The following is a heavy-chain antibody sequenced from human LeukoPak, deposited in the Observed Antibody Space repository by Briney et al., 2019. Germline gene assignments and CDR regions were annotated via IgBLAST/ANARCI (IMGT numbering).Heavy chain of an antibody. D-gene: IGHD6-13*01. CDR3: AKDRVIATGIGEFDY. CDR1: GFTFSSYW. J-gene: IGHJ4*02. V-gene: IGHV3-23*01. Sequence: GGSLRLSCAAPGFTFSSYWMHWVRQAPGKGLEWVSAISGSGDTTYYADSVKGRFTISRDSSRNTLYLHMNSLRAEDTAVYYCAKDRVIATGIGEFDYWGQGTLVTVSS. CDR2: ISGSGDTT.